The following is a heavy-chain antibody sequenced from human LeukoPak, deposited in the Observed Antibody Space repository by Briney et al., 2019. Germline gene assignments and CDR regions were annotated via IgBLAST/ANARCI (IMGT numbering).Heavy chain of an antibody. D-gene: IGHD1-26*01. CDR3: ARTIVGASMEVY. CDR2: IYYSGST. CDR1: GGSISSSSYY. Sequence: TSETLSLTCTVSGGSISSSSYYWGWIRQPPGKGLEWIGSIYYSGSTYYNPSLKSRVTISVDTSKNQFSLKLSSVTAADTAVYYCARTIVGASMEVYWGQGTLVTVSS. V-gene: IGHV4-39*01. J-gene: IGHJ4*02.